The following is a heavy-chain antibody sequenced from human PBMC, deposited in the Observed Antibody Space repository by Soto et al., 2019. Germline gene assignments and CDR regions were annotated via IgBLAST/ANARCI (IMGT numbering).Heavy chain of an antibody. J-gene: IGHJ4*02. CDR3: AKERVPYSSPPLH. Sequence: SLRLSCAASGFTFSSYAMHWVRQAPGKGLEWVAVISYDGSNKYYADSVKGRFTISRDNSKNTLYLQMNSLRAEDTAVYYCAKERVPYSSPPLHWGQGTLVTVSS. CDR1: GFTFSSYA. D-gene: IGHD6-13*01. V-gene: IGHV3-30-3*01. CDR2: ISYDGSNK.